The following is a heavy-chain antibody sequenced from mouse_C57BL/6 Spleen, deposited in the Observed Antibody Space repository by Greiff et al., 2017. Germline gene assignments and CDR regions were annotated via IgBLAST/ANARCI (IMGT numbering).Heavy chain of an antibody. Sequence: EVKLVEPGGGLVKPGGSLKLSCAASGFTFSDYGMHWVRQAPEKGLEWVAYISSGSSTIYYADTVKGRFTISRDNAKNTLFLQMTSLRSEDTAMYYCARNYGSSLYYFDYWGQGTTLTVSS. CDR1: GFTFSDYG. V-gene: IGHV5-17*01. J-gene: IGHJ2*01. CDR3: ARNYGSSLYYFDY. CDR2: ISSGSSTI. D-gene: IGHD1-1*01.